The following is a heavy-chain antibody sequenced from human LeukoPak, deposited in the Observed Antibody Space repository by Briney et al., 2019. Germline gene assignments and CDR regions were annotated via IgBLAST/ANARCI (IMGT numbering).Heavy chain of an antibody. D-gene: IGHD6-19*01. J-gene: IGHJ3*02. V-gene: IGHV3-23*01. CDR3: AKDRLSSGWYYDAFDI. CDR1: GFTFSNSA. Sequence: QPGGSLRLSCAASGFTFSNSAMSWVRQAPGKGLEWVSTLSGSGITTYYADSVKGRFTISRDNSKNTLYLQMNSLRAEDTAVYYCAKDRLSSGWYYDAFDIWGQGTMVTVSS. CDR2: LSGSGITT.